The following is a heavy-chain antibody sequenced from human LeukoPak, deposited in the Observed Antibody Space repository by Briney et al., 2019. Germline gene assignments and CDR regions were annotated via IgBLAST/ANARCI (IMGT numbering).Heavy chain of an antibody. CDR1: GFTFSSYG. V-gene: IGHV3-30*02. Sequence: GGSLRLSCAASGFTFSSYGMHWVRQAPGKGLEWVAFIRYDGSNKYYADSVKGRFTISRDNSKNTLNLQMNSLRAEDTAVYYCAREGSGWYYFDYWGQGTLSPSPQ. CDR2: IRYDGSNK. J-gene: IGHJ4*02. D-gene: IGHD6-19*01. CDR3: AREGSGWYYFDY.